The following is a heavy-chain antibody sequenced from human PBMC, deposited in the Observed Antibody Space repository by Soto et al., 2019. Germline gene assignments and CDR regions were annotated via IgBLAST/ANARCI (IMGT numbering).Heavy chain of an antibody. J-gene: IGHJ3*02. CDR1: GGCISSYY. V-gene: IGHV4-59*01. D-gene: IGHD3-22*01. CDR3: ARGLISGYYLYDAFDI. CDR2: IYYSGST. Sequence: LSLTCTVSGGCISSYYWSWIRQPPGKGLEWIGYIYYSGSTNYNPSLKSRVTISVDTSKNQFSLKLSSVTAADTAVHYCARGLISGYYLYDAFDIWGQGTMVTVSS.